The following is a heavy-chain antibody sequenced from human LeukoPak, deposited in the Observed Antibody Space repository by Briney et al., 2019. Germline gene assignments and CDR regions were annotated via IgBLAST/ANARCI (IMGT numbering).Heavy chain of an antibody. D-gene: IGHD2-2*01. CDR3: ARKRVGCSSTSCYFGYFDY. CDR2: INQSGST. J-gene: IGHJ4*02. V-gene: IGHV4-34*01. CDR1: GGSFSGYY. Sequence: PSETLSLTCAVYGGSFSGYYWSWIRQPPGKGLEWIGEINQSGSTNYNPSLKSRVTISVDTSKNQFSLKLSSVTAADTAVYYCARKRVGCSSTSCYFGYFDYWGQGTLVTVSS.